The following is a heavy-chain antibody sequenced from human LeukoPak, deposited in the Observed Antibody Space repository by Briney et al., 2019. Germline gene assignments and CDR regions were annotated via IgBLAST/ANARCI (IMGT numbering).Heavy chain of an antibody. J-gene: IGHJ4*02. Sequence: GGSLRLSCAASGFTFSSYEMNWVRQAPGKGLEWVSSISRGGSPIFYADSVRGRFTTSRDNAKKSLFLQMTSLRAEDTAVYYCARKTYYYDSDYYYVSFFGYWGQRTLVTVSS. CDR1: GFTFSSYE. CDR2: ISRGGSPI. D-gene: IGHD3-22*01. V-gene: IGHV3-48*03. CDR3: ARKTYYYDSDYYYVSFFGY.